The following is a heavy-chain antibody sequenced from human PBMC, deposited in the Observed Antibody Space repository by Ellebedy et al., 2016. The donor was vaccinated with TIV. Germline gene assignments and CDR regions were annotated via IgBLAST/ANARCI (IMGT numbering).Heavy chain of an antibody. CDR3: ARAYCGGDCYSGHWYFDL. D-gene: IGHD2-21*02. Sequence: GESLKISCAASGFTFSSYWMHWVRQAPGKGLVWVSRINSDGSSTSYADSVKGRFTISRDNAKNTLYLQMNSLRVEDTAVYYCARAYCGGDCYSGHWYFDLWGRGALVTVSS. V-gene: IGHV3-74*01. CDR2: INSDGSST. J-gene: IGHJ2*01. CDR1: GFTFSSYW.